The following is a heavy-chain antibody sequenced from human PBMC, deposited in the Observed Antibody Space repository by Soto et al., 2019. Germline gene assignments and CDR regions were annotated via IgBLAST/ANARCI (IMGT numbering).Heavy chain of an antibody. CDR3: ARHYSGSYYSHWFDP. J-gene: IGHJ5*02. V-gene: IGHV4-34*01. CDR1: GGSFSGYY. Sequence: PSDTLSLTCAVYGGSFSGYYCICIRQPPGKGLEWIGEINHSGSTNYNPSLKSRVTISVDTSKNQFSLKLRSVTAADTAMYYCARHYSGSYYSHWFDPWGQGTLVTVSS. D-gene: IGHD1-26*01. CDR2: INHSGST.